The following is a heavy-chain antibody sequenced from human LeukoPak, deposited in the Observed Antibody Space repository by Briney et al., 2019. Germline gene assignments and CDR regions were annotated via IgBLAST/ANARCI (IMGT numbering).Heavy chain of an antibody. J-gene: IGHJ6*03. CDR2: IYTSGST. CDR3: ARAEKVYYYYYMDV. CDR1: GGSISSYY. Sequence: SETLSLTCTVSGGSISSYYWGWIRQPAGKGLEWIGRIYTSGSTNYNPSLKSRVTMSVDTSKNQFSLKLSSVTAADTAVYYCARAEKVYYYYYMDVWGKGTTVTVSS. V-gene: IGHV4-4*07.